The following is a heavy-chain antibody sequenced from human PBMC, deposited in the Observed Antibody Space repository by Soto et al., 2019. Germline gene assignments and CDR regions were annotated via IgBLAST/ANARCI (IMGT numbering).Heavy chain of an antibody. D-gene: IGHD3-9*01. J-gene: IGHJ2*01. CDR1: GASSSSSSYY. V-gene: IGHV4-39*01. CDR2: IYYSGRT. Sequence: PSEAQSVTCTVSGASSSSSSYYWGWIRQPPGKGLEWIGVIYYSGRTYYNPSLKSRVTISVDTSKNQFSLKLSSVTAADTAVYFFARRDYDILTGSSWGYFALWGRGTLVTVSS. CDR3: ARRDYDILTGSSWGYFAL.